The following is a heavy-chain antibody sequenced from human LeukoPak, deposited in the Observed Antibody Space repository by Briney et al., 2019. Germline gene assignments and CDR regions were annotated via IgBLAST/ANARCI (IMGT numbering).Heavy chain of an antibody. CDR1: GGSISSGGYY. CDR2: IYYRGSA. J-gene: IGHJ6*02. V-gene: IGHV4-31*03. Sequence: SETLSLTCIDSGGSISSGGYYWSWIRQHPGKGLEWIGYIYYRGSADYNPSLKSRVTISIDTSKNQFSLKLSSVTAADTAVYYCARVPDYDSSGYYYFGMDVWGQGTAVTVSS. CDR3: ARVPDYDSSGYYYFGMDV. D-gene: IGHD3-22*01.